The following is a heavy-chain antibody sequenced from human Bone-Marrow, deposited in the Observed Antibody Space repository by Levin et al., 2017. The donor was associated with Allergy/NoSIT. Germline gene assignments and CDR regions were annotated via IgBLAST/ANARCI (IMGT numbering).Heavy chain of an antibody. J-gene: IGHJ4*02. CDR3: VRESLAADFHY. V-gene: IGHV1-2*02. Sequence: GGSLRLSCKASGYTFTGYYMHWVRQAPGQGLEWMGWINANNGGTNYAQNFQGRVTMTRDTSISTAYMDLISLRSDDTAVYYCVRESLAADFHYWGQGTLVTVSS. CDR1: GYTFTGYY. D-gene: IGHD6-19*01. CDR2: INANNGGT.